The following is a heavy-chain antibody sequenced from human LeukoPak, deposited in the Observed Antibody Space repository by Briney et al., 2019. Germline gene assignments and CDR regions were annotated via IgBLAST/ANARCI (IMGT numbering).Heavy chain of an antibody. V-gene: IGHV3-30-3*01. D-gene: IGHD3-10*01. CDR3: ARTGGLGDFEY. CDR2: ISYDGSNK. Sequence: GRSLRLSCAASGFTFSSYAMHWVRQAPGRGLEWVAVISYDGSNKYYADSVKGRFTISRDNSKNTLYLQMNSLRAEDTAVYYCARTGGLGDFEYWGQGTLVTVSS. J-gene: IGHJ4*02. CDR1: GFTFSSYA.